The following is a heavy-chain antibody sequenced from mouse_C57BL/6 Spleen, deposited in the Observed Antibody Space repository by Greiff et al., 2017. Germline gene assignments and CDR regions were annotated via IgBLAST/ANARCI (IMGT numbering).Heavy chain of an antibody. Sequence: QVQLKESGAELARPGASVKMSCKASGYTFTSYTMHWVKQRPGQGLEWIGYINPSSGYTKYNQKFKDKATLTADKSSSTAYMQLSSLTSEDSAVYYCAREILRNYAMDYWGQGTSVTVSS. CDR3: AREILRNYAMDY. J-gene: IGHJ4*01. V-gene: IGHV1-4*01. CDR1: GYTFTSYT. CDR2: INPSSGYT. D-gene: IGHD1-1*01.